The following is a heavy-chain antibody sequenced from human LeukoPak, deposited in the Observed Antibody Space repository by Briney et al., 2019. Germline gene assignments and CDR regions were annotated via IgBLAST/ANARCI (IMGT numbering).Heavy chain of an antibody. Sequence: GGSLRLSCAASGFTFSNAWMSWVRQAPGKGLEWVGRIESKTDGGTTDYAAPVKGRFTISRDDSKNTLYLQMNSLKTEDTAVYYCTTGAGYYLYYYYGMDVWGKGTTVTVSS. J-gene: IGHJ6*04. V-gene: IGHV3-15*04. CDR1: GFTFSNAW. D-gene: IGHD3-3*01. CDR3: TTGAGYYLYYYYGMDV. CDR2: IESKTDGGTT.